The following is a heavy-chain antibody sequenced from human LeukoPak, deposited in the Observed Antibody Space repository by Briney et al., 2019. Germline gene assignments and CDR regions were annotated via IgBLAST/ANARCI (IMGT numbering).Heavy chain of an antibody. J-gene: IGHJ5*02. CDR3: ARGPPHDIVVVGSTGWFDP. V-gene: IGHV4-61*02. Sequence: KASQTLSLTCTVSGGSISSGSYYWSWIRQPAGKGLEWIGRIYTSGSTNYNPSLKSRVTISVDTSKNQFSLKLSSVTAADTAVYYCARGPPHDIVVVGSTGWFDPWGQGTLVTVSS. D-gene: IGHD2-15*01. CDR1: GGSISSGSYY. CDR2: IYTSGST.